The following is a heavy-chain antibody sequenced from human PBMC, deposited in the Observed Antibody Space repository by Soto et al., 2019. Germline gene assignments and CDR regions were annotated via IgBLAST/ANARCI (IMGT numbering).Heavy chain of an antibody. V-gene: IGHV3-23*01. Sequence: EVQLLESGGGLVQPGGSLRLSCVVSGLTSRSHAMSWVRQAPGQGLEWVAGISGGGYRAYYPDSVRGRFTISRDNSKNTVYLQTDSLRADDTAVYYCAKAKGVATIKSNFDYWGQGTLVTVSS. J-gene: IGHJ4*02. D-gene: IGHD5-12*01. CDR1: GLTSRSHA. CDR2: ISGGGYRA. CDR3: AKAKGVATIKSNFDY.